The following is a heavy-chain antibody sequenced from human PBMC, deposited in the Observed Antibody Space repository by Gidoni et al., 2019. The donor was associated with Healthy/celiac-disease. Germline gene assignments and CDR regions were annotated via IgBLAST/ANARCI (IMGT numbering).Heavy chain of an antibody. V-gene: IGHV3-23*01. Sequence: EVQLLESGGGLVRPGGSLGFSCAASGFTFTCNALSWVRQAPGKGLEWVSAIRGSGGSTYYADSVKGRFTISRDNSKNTLYLQMNSLRAEDTAVYYCAKRLVRGVNYYYYGMDVWGQGTTVTVSS. CDR3: AKRLVRGVNYYYYGMDV. D-gene: IGHD3-10*01. CDR2: IRGSGGST. CDR1: GFTFTCNA. J-gene: IGHJ6*02.